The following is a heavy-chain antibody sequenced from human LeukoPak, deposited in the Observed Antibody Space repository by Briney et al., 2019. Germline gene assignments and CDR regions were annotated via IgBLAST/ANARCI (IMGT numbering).Heavy chain of an antibody. D-gene: IGHD6-19*01. CDR1: GFTFSTYW. CDR2: INSGGDDT. V-gene: IGHV3-74*01. CDR3: ARRIGYSSGHSAVYYFDY. J-gene: IGHJ4*02. Sequence: QPGGSLRLSCAASGFTFSTYWMHWVRQAPGKGPVWVSLINSGGDDTRYADSVKGRFTISRDNAKNTLYLQMNSLRAEDTAVYYCARRIGYSSGHSAVYYFDYWGQGTLVTVSS.